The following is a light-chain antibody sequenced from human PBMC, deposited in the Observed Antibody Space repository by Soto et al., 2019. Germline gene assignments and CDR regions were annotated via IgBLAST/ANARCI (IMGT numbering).Light chain of an antibody. J-gene: IGKJ2*01. CDR2: GVS. CDR3: QQRSNWPRT. V-gene: IGKV3-15*01. CDR1: QSVTSN. Sequence: EIVMTQSPATLSVSPGERATLSCRASQSVTSNLAWYQQKPGQAPRLLMYGVSTRATGIPARFGGSGSATEFTLTISSLQPEDFTVYFCQQRSNWPRTFGQGTRLEIK.